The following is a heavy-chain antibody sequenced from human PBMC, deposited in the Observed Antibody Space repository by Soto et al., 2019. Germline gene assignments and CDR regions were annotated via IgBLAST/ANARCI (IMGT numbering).Heavy chain of an antibody. J-gene: IGHJ5*02. CDR3: ARGTLICDSLPGYYSANWFDP. V-gene: IGHV4-31*03. Sequence: LSLTCTVSGGSISTSGYYSSWVRQHPRKGLEWIGYIYYSGSTYYNPSLKSRVTISVDTSKNQFSLKLSSVTAADTAVYYCARGTLICDSLPGYYSANWFDPWGQGTLVTVSS. D-gene: IGHD3-9*01. CDR2: IYYSGST. CDR1: GGSISTSGYY.